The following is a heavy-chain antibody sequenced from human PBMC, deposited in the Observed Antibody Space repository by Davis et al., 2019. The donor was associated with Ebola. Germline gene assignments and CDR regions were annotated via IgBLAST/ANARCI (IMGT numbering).Heavy chain of an antibody. J-gene: IGHJ4*02. CDR1: GGSISSSSYY. Sequence: PSETLSLTCTVSGGSISSSSYYWGWIRQPPGKGLEWIGSIYYSGSTYYNPSLKSRVTMSVDTSKNQFSLKLSSVTAADTAAYYCARLRGAGYYFDYWGQGTLVTVSS. CDR2: IYYSGST. CDR3: ARLRGAGYYFDY. V-gene: IGHV4-39*07. D-gene: IGHD1-26*01.